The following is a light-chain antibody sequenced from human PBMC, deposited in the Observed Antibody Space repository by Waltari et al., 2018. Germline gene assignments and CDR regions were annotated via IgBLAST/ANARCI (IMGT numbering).Light chain of an antibody. V-gene: IGKV1-5*03. CDR1: QRSSTW. Sequence: DIQMTQSSSTLSASLGDRITTTCRARQRSSTWLAWYHHRPGAAPNLLIYNASSLEGGVPSRFSGSGSGTEFTLTISSLQPDDFAVYYCHQYHINPGTFGQGTKLEIK. CDR2: NAS. J-gene: IGKJ1*01. CDR3: HQYHINPGT.